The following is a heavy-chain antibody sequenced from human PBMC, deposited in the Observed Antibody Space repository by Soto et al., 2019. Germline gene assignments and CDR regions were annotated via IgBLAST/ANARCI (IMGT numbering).Heavy chain of an antibody. Sequence: QITLKESGPTLVRPTQTLTLTCTFSGFSLSTSGLGVGWIRQPPGKALEWLALIYWNDDKRYSPSLKARLTITKDTSKNQVVLTMTNMDPEDTATYYCAHRPSGWYLFDYWGQGTLVTVSS. V-gene: IGHV2-5*01. D-gene: IGHD6-19*01. CDR3: AHRPSGWYLFDY. J-gene: IGHJ4*02. CDR1: GFSLSTSGLG. CDR2: IYWNDDK.